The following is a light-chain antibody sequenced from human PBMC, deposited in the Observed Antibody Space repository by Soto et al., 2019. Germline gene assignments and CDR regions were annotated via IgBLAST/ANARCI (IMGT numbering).Light chain of an antibody. Sequence: IQLTQSPFSLSASVGDRVTITCRASQGISSYLAWYQQKPGKAPKLLIHAASTLQSGVPSRFSGSGSGTDFTLTISSPQPEDFATYYCQQLNSYPPVFGGGTKVDIK. J-gene: IGKJ4*01. CDR2: AAS. CDR3: QQLNSYPPV. CDR1: QGISSY. V-gene: IGKV1-9*01.